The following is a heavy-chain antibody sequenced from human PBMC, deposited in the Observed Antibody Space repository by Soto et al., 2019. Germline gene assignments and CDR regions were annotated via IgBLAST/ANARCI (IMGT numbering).Heavy chain of an antibody. D-gene: IGHD1-20*01. J-gene: IGHJ4*02. Sequence: SGPTLVNPTGTLTLTCTVCGFSLSNARMGVSWIRQPPGKALEWLAHIFSNDEKSYSTPLKSRLTISKDTSKSQVVLTMTNMDPLDTSTYYGARLLNWLSVSNGNFDYGGQGPLV. CDR2: IFSNDEK. V-gene: IGHV2-26*01. CDR1: GFSLSNARMG. CDR3: ARLLNWLSVSNGNFDY.